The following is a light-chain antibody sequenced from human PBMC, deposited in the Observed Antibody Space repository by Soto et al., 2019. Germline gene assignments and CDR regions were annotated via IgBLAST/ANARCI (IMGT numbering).Light chain of an antibody. CDR1: QSVSSN. CDR2: GAS. V-gene: IGKV3-15*01. CDR3: QQYNKWPLT. Sequence: EIVMTQSPATLSVSPGERATLSCRASQSVSSNLAWYQQKPGQAPRLLIYGASTRATDIPARFSGSGSGTEFTLTISSLQSEDCAVYYCQQYNKWPLTFGPGTKVDIK. J-gene: IGKJ3*01.